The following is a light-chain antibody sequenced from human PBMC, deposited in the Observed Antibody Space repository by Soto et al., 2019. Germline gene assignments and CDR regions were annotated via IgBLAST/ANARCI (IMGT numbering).Light chain of an antibody. V-gene: IGLV2-8*01. Sequence: QSALTQPPSASGSPGQSVTISCTGTSSDVGGYNYVSWYQQHPGKAPKLMIYEVSKRPSGVPDRFSGSKSGNTASLTVSGLHAEDDADYYCSSYAGSNNLVFGGGTQLTVL. CDR1: SSDVGGYNY. J-gene: IGLJ3*02. CDR3: SSYAGSNNLV. CDR2: EVS.